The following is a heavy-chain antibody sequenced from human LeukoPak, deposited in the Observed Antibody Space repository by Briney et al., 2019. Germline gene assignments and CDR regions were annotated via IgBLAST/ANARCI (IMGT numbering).Heavy chain of an antibody. Sequence: GGTLRLSCAASGVTFSSYAMSWGREAPGKGLEWGSTISGNSGSTYYPASVKGRFTNSRDNSKNTLYLQMNSLRAEDTAVYYCANGPGDYYYDSSGYYNWGQGTLVTVSS. CDR3: ANGPGDYYYDSSGYYN. J-gene: IGHJ4*02. V-gene: IGHV3-23*01. CDR1: GVTFSSYA. D-gene: IGHD3-22*01. CDR2: ISGNSGST.